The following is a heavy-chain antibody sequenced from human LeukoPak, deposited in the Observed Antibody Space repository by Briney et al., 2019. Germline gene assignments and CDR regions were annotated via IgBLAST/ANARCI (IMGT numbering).Heavy chain of an antibody. CDR3: ARHVAPYYDFWSGYFYFDY. CDR2: IYYNGST. V-gene: IGHV4-59*08. CDR1: GGSISSYY. J-gene: IGHJ4*02. D-gene: IGHD3-3*01. Sequence: PSETLSLTCTVPGGSISSYYWSWIRQPPGKGLEWIGYIYYNGSTNYNPSLKSRVIISVDTSKNHFSLKVRSATAADTAVYYCARHVAPYYDFWSGYFYFDYWGQGTLVTVSS.